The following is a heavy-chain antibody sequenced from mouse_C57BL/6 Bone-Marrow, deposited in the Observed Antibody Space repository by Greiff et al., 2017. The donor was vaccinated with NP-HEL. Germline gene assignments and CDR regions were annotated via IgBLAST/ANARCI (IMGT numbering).Heavy chain of an antibody. CDR3: ASPYGSSWFAY. V-gene: IGHV7-3*01. CDR1: GFTFTDYY. D-gene: IGHD1-1*01. J-gene: IGHJ3*01. CDR2: IRNKANGYTT. Sequence: EVMLVESGGGLVQPGGSLSLSCAASGFTFTDYYMSWVRQPPGKALEWLGFIRNKANGYTTEYSASVKGRFTISRDNSQSILYLQMNALRAEDSATYDCASPYGSSWFAYWGQGTLVTVSA.